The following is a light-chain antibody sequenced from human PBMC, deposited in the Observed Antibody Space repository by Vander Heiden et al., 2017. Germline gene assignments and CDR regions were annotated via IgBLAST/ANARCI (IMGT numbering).Light chain of an antibody. J-gene: IGKJ1*01. CDR1: QSLLHSNGYNC. V-gene: IGKV2-28*01. Sequence: DIEMTQSPLSLPVTPGEPASISCRSSQSLLHSNGYNCLDWYLQKPGQSPQLLIYLGSNRASGVPDRFSGSGSGTDFTLKISRVEAEDVGVYYCMQALQTPWTFGQGTKVENK. CDR3: MQALQTPWT. CDR2: LGS.